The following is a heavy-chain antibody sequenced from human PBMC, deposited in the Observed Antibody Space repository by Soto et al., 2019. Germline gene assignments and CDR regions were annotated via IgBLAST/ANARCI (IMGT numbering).Heavy chain of an antibody. J-gene: IGHJ3*02. CDR3: AREGDSSGYKAFDI. Sequence: KPSETLSLTCTVSGGSISSGGYYWSWIRQHPGKGLEWIGYIYYSGSTYYNPSLKSRVTISVDTSKNQFSLKLSSVTAADTAVYYCAREGDSSGYKAFDIWGQGTMVTVSS. D-gene: IGHD3-22*01. V-gene: IGHV4-31*03. CDR1: GGSISSGGYY. CDR2: IYYSGST.